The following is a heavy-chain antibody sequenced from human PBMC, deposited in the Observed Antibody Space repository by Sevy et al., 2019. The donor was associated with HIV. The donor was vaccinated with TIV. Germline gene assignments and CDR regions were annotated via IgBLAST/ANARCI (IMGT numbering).Heavy chain of an antibody. Sequence: GGSLRLSCAASGCTFSKYSMSWIRQTPGKGLEWVSTFSFGCGKINYADSVKGRFTISRDDSRNTFSLQMNILRAEDTAIYYCAREGCTKPHDYWGQGTVVTVSS. V-gene: IGHV3-23*01. D-gene: IGHD2-8*01. CDR1: GCTFSKYS. CDR2: FSFGCGKI. CDR3: AREGCTKPHDY. J-gene: IGHJ4*02.